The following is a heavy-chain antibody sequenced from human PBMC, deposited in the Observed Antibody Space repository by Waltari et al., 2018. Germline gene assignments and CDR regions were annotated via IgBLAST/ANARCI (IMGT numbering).Heavy chain of an antibody. CDR3: ARTNDYVWGSYRHPHAFDI. J-gene: IGHJ3*02. D-gene: IGHD3-16*02. CDR2: IYHSGGT. CDR1: GGSVSSSNW. V-gene: IGHV4-4*02. Sequence: QVQLQESGPGLVKPSGTLSLTCAVSGGSVSSSNWWSWVRQPPGTGLEWIGEIYHSGGTNYNPSLKGRVTISVDKSKSQFSLKLSSVTAADTAVYYCARTNDYVWGSYRHPHAFDIWGQGTMVTVSS.